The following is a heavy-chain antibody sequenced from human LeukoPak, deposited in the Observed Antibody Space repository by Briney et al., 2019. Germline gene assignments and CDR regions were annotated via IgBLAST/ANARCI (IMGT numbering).Heavy chain of an antibody. D-gene: IGHD3-22*01. CDR2: INPSGGST. CDR3: ARTRISTYYYDSSGYYDY. CDR1: GYTFTSYY. V-gene: IGHV1-46*01. J-gene: IGHJ4*02. Sequence: GASVKVSCKASGYTFTSYYMHWVRQAPGQGLEWRGIINPSGGSTSYAQKFQGRVTMTRDTSTSTVYMELSSLRSEDTAVYYCARTRISTYYYDSSGYYDYWGQGTLVTVSS.